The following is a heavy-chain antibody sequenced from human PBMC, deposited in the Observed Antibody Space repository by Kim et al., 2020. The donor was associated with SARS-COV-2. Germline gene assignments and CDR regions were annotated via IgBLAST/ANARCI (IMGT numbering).Heavy chain of an antibody. CDR1: GFTFSSYN. Sequence: GGSLRLSCAASGFTFSSYNMNWVRQAPGKGLEWVSSISGTSSYIYYADSLKGRFTISRDNAKNSLYLQMNSLRAEDTAVYYCVERGWAGYFDYWGQGTLVTVSS. V-gene: IGHV3-21*01. D-gene: IGHD1-26*01. CDR3: VERGWAGYFDY. CDR2: ISGTSSYI. J-gene: IGHJ4*02.